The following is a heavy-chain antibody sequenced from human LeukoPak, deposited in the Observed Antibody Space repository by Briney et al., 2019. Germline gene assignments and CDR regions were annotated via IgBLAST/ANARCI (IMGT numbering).Heavy chain of an antibody. D-gene: IGHD7-27*01. Sequence: SETLSLTCTVSGGSISSYYWSWIRQPAGKGLEWIGRIYTSGSTNYNPSLKSQVTMSVDTSKNQFSLKLSSVTAADTAVYYCARDLWGWDSYYYYYMDVWGKGTTVTVSS. J-gene: IGHJ6*03. CDR3: ARDLWGWDSYYYYYMDV. V-gene: IGHV4-4*07. CDR1: GGSISSYY. CDR2: IYTSGST.